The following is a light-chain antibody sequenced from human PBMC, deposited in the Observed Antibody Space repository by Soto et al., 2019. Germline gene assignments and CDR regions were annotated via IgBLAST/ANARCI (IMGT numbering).Light chain of an antibody. CDR2: GAY. CDR3: QQFGSSPLWT. V-gene: IGKV3-20*01. CDR1: QSVSSTY. Sequence: EIVLTQSPVTLSLSPGERATLSCRASQSVSSTYLAWYQQRPGQAPRLLIYGAYSRATGIPDRFSGSGSGTDFTLTISRLEPEDFAVYYCQQFGSSPLWTFGQGTKVEIK. J-gene: IGKJ1*01.